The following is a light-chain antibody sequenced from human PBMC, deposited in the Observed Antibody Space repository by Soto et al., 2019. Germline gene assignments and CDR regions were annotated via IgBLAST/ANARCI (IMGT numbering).Light chain of an antibody. V-gene: IGLV2-14*01. CDR1: SSDVGGYNY. Sequence: QSALTQPASVSGSPGQSITISCTGTSSDVGGYNYVSWYQQHPGKAPKHMIYEVSNRPSGVSTRCSGSKSGNTASLTISGLQAEYEADYYCSSYASSSTLVFGTGTKVTVL. J-gene: IGLJ1*01. CDR2: EVS. CDR3: SSYASSSTLV.